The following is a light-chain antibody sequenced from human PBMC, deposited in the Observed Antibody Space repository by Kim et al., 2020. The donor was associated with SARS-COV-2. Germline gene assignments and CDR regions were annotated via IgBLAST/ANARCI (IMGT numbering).Light chain of an antibody. CDR3: QHYIRFPYT. V-gene: IGKV1-5*03. J-gene: IGKJ2*01. CDR2: QAS. Sequence: SASVGDRVTITCRASQIVDTYLAWYQQKPGKAPNLLIYQASNLQIGVPSRFSVSGSGAEFTLTISSLQPDDFATYYCQHYIRFPYTFGQGTKLEI. CDR1: QIVDTY.